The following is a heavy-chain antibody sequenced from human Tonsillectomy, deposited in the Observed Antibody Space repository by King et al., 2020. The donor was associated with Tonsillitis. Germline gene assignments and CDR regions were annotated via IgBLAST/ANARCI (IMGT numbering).Heavy chain of an antibody. D-gene: IGHD1-26*01. J-gene: IGHJ4*02. CDR1: GGSISSSSHY. Sequence: QLQESGPGLVKPSETLSLTCTVSGGSISSSSHYWGWIRQPPGTGLEWIATIHYSGSTYYNPSLKSRVTMSVDTSKNQFSLKLSSVTAADTAVYHCARVGGSGSQHNDYWGQGTLVTVSS. CDR2: IHYSGST. CDR3: ARVGGSGSQHNDY. V-gene: IGHV4-39*07.